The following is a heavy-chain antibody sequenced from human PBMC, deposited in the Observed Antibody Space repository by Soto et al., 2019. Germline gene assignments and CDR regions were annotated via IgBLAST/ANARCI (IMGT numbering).Heavy chain of an antibody. Sequence: QVQVVQSGAEVKKPGSSVKISCKASGRIFSSFPTSWVRQVPGQGLEWMGGVISASGSVTYAPKFQGRVTMTAVNSAGIGYMELTSLTSEDTVSYYCARVGSRDAYNYVLDQWGPGTMVTVSS. J-gene: IGHJ1*01. V-gene: IGHV1-69*06. D-gene: IGHD5-18*01. CDR3: ARVGSRDAYNYVLDQ. CDR1: GRIFSSFP. CDR2: VISASGSV.